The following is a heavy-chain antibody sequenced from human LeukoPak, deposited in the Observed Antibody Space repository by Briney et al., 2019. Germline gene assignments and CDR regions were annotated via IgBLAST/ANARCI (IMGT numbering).Heavy chain of an antibody. V-gene: IGHV4-38-2*01. CDR1: GYSISSGYY. J-gene: IGHJ4*02. Sequence: PSETLSLTCAVSGYSISSGYYWGWIRQPPGKGLEWIGSIYHSGSTYYNPSLKSRVTISVDTSKNQLSLKLSSVTAADTAVYYCARHYGRLEWLPRPYDYWGQGTLVTVSS. CDR3: ARHYGRLEWLPRPYDY. CDR2: IYHSGST. D-gene: IGHD3-3*01.